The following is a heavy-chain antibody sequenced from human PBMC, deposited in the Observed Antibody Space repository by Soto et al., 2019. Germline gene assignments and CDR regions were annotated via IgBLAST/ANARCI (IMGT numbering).Heavy chain of an antibody. J-gene: IGHJ6*02. CDR1: GYTFTGYY. D-gene: IGHD6-6*01. CDR3: ARDRWIAARRPGYYYYYGMDV. CDR2: INPNSGGT. V-gene: IGHV1-2*04. Sequence: ASVKVSCKASGYTFTGYYMHWVRQAPGQGLEWMGWINPNSGGTNYAQKLQGWVTMTRDTSISTAYMELSRLRSDDTAVYYCARDRWIAARRPGYYYYYGMDVWGQGTTVTVSS.